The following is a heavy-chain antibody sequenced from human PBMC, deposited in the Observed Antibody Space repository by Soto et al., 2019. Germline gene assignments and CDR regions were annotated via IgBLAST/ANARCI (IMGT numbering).Heavy chain of an antibody. J-gene: IGHJ4*02. CDR3: ARLVSHSATSSGNRFDY. D-gene: IGHD3-22*01. CDR2: INAGNGNT. V-gene: IGHV1-3*01. Sequence: ASVKVSCKASGYTFTSYAMHWVRQAPGQRLEWMGWINAGNGNTKYSQKFQGRVTITRDTSASTAYVELSSLRSEDTAVYYCARLVSHSATSSGNRFDYWGQGTLVTVSS. CDR1: GYTFTSYA.